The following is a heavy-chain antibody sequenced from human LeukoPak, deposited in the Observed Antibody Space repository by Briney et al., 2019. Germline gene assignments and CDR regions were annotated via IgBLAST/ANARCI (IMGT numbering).Heavy chain of an antibody. Sequence: GGSLRLSCAASGFTFSSYSMNWVRQAPGKGLEWVSSISSSSSYIYYADSVKGRFTISRDNSKNTLYLQMNSLRAEDTAVYYCAKSGQTDPDAFDIWGQGTMVTVSS. CDR2: ISSSSSYI. J-gene: IGHJ3*02. CDR3: AKSGQTDPDAFDI. D-gene: IGHD1-14*01. V-gene: IGHV3-21*04. CDR1: GFTFSSYS.